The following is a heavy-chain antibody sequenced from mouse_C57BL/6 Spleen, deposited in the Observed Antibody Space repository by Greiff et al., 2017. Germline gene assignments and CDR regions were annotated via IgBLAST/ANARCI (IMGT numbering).Heavy chain of an antibody. J-gene: IGHJ2*01. CDR1: GYTFTDYE. V-gene: IGHV1-15*01. Sequence: QVQLQQSGAELVRPGASVTLSCKASGYTFTDYEMHWVKQTPVHGLEWIGAIDPETGGTAYNQKFKGKAILTADKSSSTAYMERRSLTSEDSAVYYCHYYCHYFDYWGQGTTLTVSS. CDR2: IDPETGGT. D-gene: IGHD1-2*01. CDR3: HYYCHYFDY.